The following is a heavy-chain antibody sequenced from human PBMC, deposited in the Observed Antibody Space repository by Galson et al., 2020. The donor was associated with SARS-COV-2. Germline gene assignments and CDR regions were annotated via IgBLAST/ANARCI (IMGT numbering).Heavy chain of an antibody. CDR1: RGPISGYY. CDR2: IYSTGTT. V-gene: IGHV4-4*09. D-gene: IGHD3-10*01. J-gene: IGHJ4*02. CDR3: ANLAEGRRSSEDY. Sequence: ETSETLSLTCTVSRGPISGYYWSWIRQTPGKKLEWLGRIYSTGTTDYNPSLKSRVTISVDTSKNQFSLTLIPVTAADTAVYYCANLAEGRRSSEDYWGQGTLVTVSS.